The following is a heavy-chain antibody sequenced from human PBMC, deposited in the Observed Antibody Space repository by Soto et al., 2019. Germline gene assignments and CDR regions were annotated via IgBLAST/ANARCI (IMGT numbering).Heavy chain of an antibody. J-gene: IGHJ4*02. V-gene: IGHV3-30*03. CDR2: ISYDGSDK. Sequence: QLQLVESGGGVVQPGRSLRLSCAASGFTFSDYGMHWVRQAPGTGLEWVAVISYDGSDKYYADSVKGRFTISRDNSKNRLYLQMNSLRAEDTAVYYCSTMDSLFDYWGQGTLVTVSS. CDR3: STMDSLFDY. CDR1: GFTFSDYG. D-gene: IGHD5-12*01.